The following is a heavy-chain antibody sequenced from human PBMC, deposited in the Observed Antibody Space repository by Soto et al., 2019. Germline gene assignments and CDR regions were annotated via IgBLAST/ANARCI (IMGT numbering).Heavy chain of an antibody. V-gene: IGHV4-34*01. CDR1: GGSFSGYY. CDR2: INHSGST. J-gene: IGHJ5*02. CDR3: ASSGGEQSEKYNWFDP. Sequence: SETLSLTCAVYGGSFSGYYWSWIRQPPGKGLEWIGEINHSGSTNYNPSLKSRVTISVDTSKNQFSLKLSSVTAADTAVYYCASSGGEQSEKYNWFDPWGQETLVTVSS. D-gene: IGHD6-25*01.